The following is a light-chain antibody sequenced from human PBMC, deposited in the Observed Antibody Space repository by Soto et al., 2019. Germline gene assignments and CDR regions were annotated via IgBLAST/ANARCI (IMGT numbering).Light chain of an antibody. CDR1: SSDVGGYNY. CDR2: EVS. Sequence: QSALTQPASVSGSXGQSXTISCTGTSSDVGGYNYVSWYQQHPGKAPKLMIYEVSNRPSGVSNRFSGSKSGNTASLTISGLQAEDEADYYCSSYTSSSTLYVFGTGTKVTVL. J-gene: IGLJ1*01. CDR3: SSYTSSSTLYV. V-gene: IGLV2-14*01.